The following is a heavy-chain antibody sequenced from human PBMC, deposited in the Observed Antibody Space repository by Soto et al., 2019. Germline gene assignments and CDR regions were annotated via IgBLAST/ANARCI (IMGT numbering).Heavy chain of an antibody. CDR1: GFSLRNERMG. CDR2: IFSNDAK. Sequence: QVTLKESGPVLVKPTETLTLTCTVSGFSLRNERMGVSWIRQRPGKALEWLAHIFSNDAKSSTTSLKSRLTIAKDTSKSQVVLTMANMDPVYTATYHCARIMYADYVHWYFDLWGPGTLVTVSS. D-gene: IGHD4-17*01. V-gene: IGHV2-26*01. CDR3: ARIMYADYVHWYFDL. J-gene: IGHJ2*01.